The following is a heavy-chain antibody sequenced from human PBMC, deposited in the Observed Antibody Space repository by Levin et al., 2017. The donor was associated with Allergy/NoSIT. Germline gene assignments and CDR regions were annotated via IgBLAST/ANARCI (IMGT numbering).Heavy chain of an antibody. D-gene: IGHD6-19*01. Sequence: KISCKASGGTFSSYAISWVRQAPGQGLEWMGRIIPILGIANYAQKFQGRVTITADKSTSTAYMELSSLRSEDTAVYYCARSVAVEGGYWGQGTLVTVSS. CDR1: GGTFSSYA. CDR3: ARSVAVEGGY. CDR2: IIPILGIA. J-gene: IGHJ4*02. V-gene: IGHV1-69*04.